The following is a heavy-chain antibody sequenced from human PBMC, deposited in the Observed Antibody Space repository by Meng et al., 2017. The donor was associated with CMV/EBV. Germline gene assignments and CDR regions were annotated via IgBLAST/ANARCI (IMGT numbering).Heavy chain of an antibody. CDR2: IYPGDSDT. Sequence: GESLKISCKGSGYSFTSYWIGWVRQMPGKGLEWMGIIYPGDSDTRYSPSFQGQVTISADKSISTAYLQWSSLKASDTAMYYCARLLSSSSFSVRSSQVGWFDPWGQGTLVTVSS. V-gene: IGHV5-51*01. D-gene: IGHD6-6*01. J-gene: IGHJ5*02. CDR1: GYSFTSYW. CDR3: ARLLSSSSFSVRSSQVGWFDP.